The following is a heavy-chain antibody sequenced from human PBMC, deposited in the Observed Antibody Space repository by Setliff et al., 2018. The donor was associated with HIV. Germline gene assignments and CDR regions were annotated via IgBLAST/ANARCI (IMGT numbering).Heavy chain of an antibody. CDR3: AKCSGTWDYNWFDP. J-gene: IGHJ5*02. Sequence: TLSLTCTVFGDSTSSSHYYWAWFRRPPGQGLEWVASLYYDGRFYHSPSLRGRVSISVDRSTNQVFLQLTSVTARDTAIYYCAKCSGTWDYNWFDPWGPGTLVTVSS. V-gene: IGHV4-39*01. D-gene: IGHD3-10*02. CDR1: GDSTSSSHYY. CDR2: LYYDGRF.